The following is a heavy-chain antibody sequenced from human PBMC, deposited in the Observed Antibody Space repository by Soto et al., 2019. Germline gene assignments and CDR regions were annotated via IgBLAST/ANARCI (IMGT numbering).Heavy chain of an antibody. V-gene: IGHV1-69*02. CDR3: ATSHGSGSRPFDY. CDR1: GGTFNSYT. D-gene: IGHD3-10*01. Sequence: QVQLVQSGAEVKKSGSSVRVSCKASGGTFNSYTLSWVRQAPGQRLEWMGRIIPMLSMSTYAQKFQGRVSIIAHKSTNPVYPELSSLRSDDTAIYYCATSHGSGSRPFDYWGKGTLVTVSS. J-gene: IGHJ4*02. CDR2: IIPMLSMS.